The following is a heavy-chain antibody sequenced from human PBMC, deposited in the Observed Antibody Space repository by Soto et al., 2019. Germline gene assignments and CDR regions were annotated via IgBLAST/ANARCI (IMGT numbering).Heavy chain of an antibody. V-gene: IGHV1-8*01. J-gene: IGHJ4*02. CDR2: MNPNSDNT. Sequence: AASVKVSCKASGYSFTSNDINWVGQATGQGLEWMGWMNPNSDNTGYAQKFQGRLTMTRSTSTNTAYMELNSLTSEDTAVYFCARGGGFGYNGNDPLGGLDCWGQGTPVTVSS. CDR3: ARGGGFGYNGNDPLGGLDC. CDR1: GYSFTSND. D-gene: IGHD5-12*01.